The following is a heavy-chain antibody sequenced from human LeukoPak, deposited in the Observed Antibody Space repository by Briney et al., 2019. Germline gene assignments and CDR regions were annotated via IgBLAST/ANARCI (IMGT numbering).Heavy chain of an antibody. CDR1: GYTFTSYA. V-gene: IGHV1-3*03. CDR3: ARGSAGSSGGYLCFDY. Sequence: GASVKVSCKASGYTFTSYAMHWVRQAPGQRLEWMGWINPGNGNTKYSQEFQGRVTITRDTSASTAYMELSSLRFEDMAVYYCARGSAGSSGGYLCFDYWGQGTLVTVSS. D-gene: IGHD2-15*01. CDR2: INPGNGNT. J-gene: IGHJ4*02.